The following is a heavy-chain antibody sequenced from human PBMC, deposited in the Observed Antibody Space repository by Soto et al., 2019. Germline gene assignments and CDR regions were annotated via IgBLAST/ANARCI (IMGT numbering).Heavy chain of an antibody. V-gene: IGHV1-18*01. J-gene: IGHJ4*02. CDR2: ISAYNGNT. CDR1: GGTFSSYG. Sequence: ASVKVSCKASGGTFSSYGISWVRQAPGQGLEWMGWISAYNGNTNYAQKLQGRVTMTTDTSTSTAYMELRSLRSDDTAVYYCVRLHYGDYFDYWGQGTLVTVSS. CDR3: VRLHYGDYFDY. D-gene: IGHD4-17*01.